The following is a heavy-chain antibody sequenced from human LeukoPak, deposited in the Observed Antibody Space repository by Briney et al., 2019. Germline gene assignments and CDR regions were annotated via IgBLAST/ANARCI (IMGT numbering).Heavy chain of an antibody. CDR2: ISGGGGST. D-gene: IGHD1-26*01. J-gene: IGHJ4*02. CDR1: GFTFTSYS. CDR3: AKGGKWDVTPFDY. Sequence: GGSLRLSCAASGFTFTSYSMNWVRPAPGKGLEWVSTISGGGGSTYYADSVKGRFTISRDNSKNTLYLQVNSLRAEDTGVYYCAKGGKWDVTPFDYWGQGTLVTVSS. V-gene: IGHV3-23*01.